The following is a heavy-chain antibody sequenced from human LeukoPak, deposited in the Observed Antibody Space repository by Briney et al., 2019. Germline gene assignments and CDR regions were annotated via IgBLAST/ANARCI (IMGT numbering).Heavy chain of an antibody. CDR1: GGSVNSGGYS. V-gene: IGHV4-31*03. CDR2: IYYSGST. CDR3: ARSGHSGYDFGY. Sequence: SQTLSLTCTVSGGSVNSGGYSWSWLRQHPGKGLEWIGYIYYSGSTYYNPSLKSRLSISMDTSKNQFSLNLTSVTGADTAVYYCARSGHSGYDFGYWGQGTLVTVSS. J-gene: IGHJ4*02. D-gene: IGHD5-12*01.